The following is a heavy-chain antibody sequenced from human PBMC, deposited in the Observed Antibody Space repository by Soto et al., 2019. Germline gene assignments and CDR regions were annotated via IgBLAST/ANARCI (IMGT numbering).Heavy chain of an antibody. CDR3: ASDRRERVRDGYTNPYYYGMDV. CDR2: IIPIFGTA. Sequence: SVKVSCKASGGTFSSYAISWVRQAPGQGLEWMGGIIPIFGTANYAQRFQGRVTITEDESTSTAYMELSSLRSEDTAVYYCASDRRERVRDGYTNPYYYGMDVWGQGTTVTVSS. J-gene: IGHJ6*02. V-gene: IGHV1-69*13. D-gene: IGHD5-12*01. CDR1: GGTFSSYA.